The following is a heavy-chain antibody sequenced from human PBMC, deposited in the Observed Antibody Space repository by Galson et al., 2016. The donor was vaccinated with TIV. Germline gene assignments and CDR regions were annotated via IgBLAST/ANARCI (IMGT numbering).Heavy chain of an antibody. V-gene: IGHV5-10-1*01. D-gene: IGHD3-16*01. CDR1: GYSFTTKW. CDR3: ARQAGFDFVWGSLSGFFFDS. CDR2: IDPGDSYA. Sequence: QSGAEVKKPGQSLRVSCQASGYSFTTKWISWVRQMPGKGLEWMGRIDPGDSYATYSPSFEGHVTFSLDHATTTVWLQWSSLKASDTAIYYCARQAGFDFVWGSLSGFFFDSWGQGTLVTVSS. J-gene: IGHJ4*02.